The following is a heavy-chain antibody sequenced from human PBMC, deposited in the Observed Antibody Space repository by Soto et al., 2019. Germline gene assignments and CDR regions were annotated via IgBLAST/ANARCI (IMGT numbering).Heavy chain of an antibody. CDR2: ISYDGSNK. Sequence: QVQLVESGGGVVQPGRSLRLSCAASGFTFSSYGMHWVRQAPGKGLEWVAVISYDGSNKYYADSVKGRFTISRDNSKNTLYLQMNSLRAEDTAVYYCAKDHSPPGYTDYGDYVGDYYYYGMDVWGQGTTVTVSS. J-gene: IGHJ6*02. CDR3: AKDHSPPGYTDYGDYVGDYYYYGMDV. CDR1: GFTFSSYG. V-gene: IGHV3-30*18. D-gene: IGHD4-17*01.